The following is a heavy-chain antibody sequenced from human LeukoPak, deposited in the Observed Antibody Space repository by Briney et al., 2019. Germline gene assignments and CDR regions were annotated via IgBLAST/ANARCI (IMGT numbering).Heavy chain of an antibody. D-gene: IGHD6-19*01. J-gene: IGHJ4*02. CDR3: ARDGGGGWKEWLVPKLYYFDY. V-gene: IGHV1-2*02. Sequence: ASVKVSCKASGYTFTGYYMHWVRQAPGQGLEWMGWINPNSGGTNYAQKFQGRVTMTRDTSISTAYMELSRLRSGDTAVYYCARDGGGGWKEWLVPKLYYFDYWGQGTLVTVSS. CDR1: GYTFTGYY. CDR2: INPNSGGT.